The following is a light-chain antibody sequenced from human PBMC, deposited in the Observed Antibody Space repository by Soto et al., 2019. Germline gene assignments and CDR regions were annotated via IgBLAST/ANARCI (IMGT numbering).Light chain of an antibody. Sequence: QSVLTQPPSASGTPGQRVTISCSGGNSNIGSNTVNWYQQLPGTAPKLLIYSNDQRPSGVPDRFSGSKSGTSASLAISGLLSEDEADYYCAAWDESLNGWVFGGGTKLTVL. CDR3: AAWDESLNGWV. CDR1: NSNIGSNT. J-gene: IGLJ3*02. V-gene: IGLV1-44*01. CDR2: SND.